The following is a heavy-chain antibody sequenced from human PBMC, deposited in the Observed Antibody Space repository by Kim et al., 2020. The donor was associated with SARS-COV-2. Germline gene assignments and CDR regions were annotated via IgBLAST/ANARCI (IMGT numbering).Heavy chain of an antibody. CDR2: IYPGDSDT. Sequence: GESLKISCKGSGYSFSTYWIGWVRHMPGKGLEWMGIIYPGDSDTRYNPSFQGQVTISADKSISTAYLQWNSLKASDTAMYYCARRAVSSEYFELWGQGNLVAVSS. CDR1: GYSFSTYW. CDR3: ARRAVSSEYFEL. V-gene: IGHV5-51*01. D-gene: IGHD3-9*01. J-gene: IGHJ4*02.